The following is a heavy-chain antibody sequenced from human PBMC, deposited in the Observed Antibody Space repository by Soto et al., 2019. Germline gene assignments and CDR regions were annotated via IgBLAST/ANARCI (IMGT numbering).Heavy chain of an antibody. V-gene: IGHV3-48*01. CDR2: ISTSGTAI. D-gene: IGHD1-20*01. J-gene: IGHJ6*03. CDR1: GFTFSYYS. Sequence: PGGSLRLSCAASGFTFSYYSMSWVRQAPGKGLEWISYISTSGTAIYYADSVKGRFTISRENAKNSLYLQMNSLRAGDTAVYYCARAPITGTIYLDVWAKGTTVTGSS. CDR3: ARAPITGTIYLDV.